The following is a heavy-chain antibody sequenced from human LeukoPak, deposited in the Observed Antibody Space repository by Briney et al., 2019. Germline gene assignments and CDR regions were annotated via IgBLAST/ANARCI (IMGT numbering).Heavy chain of an antibody. CDR3: ARPSGMGPAFDI. CDR2: IYHSGST. D-gene: IGHD1-1*01. J-gene: IGHJ3*02. V-gene: IGHV4-59*08. Sequence: LETLSLTCTISSASVSSYYWSWIRQPPGKGLEWIGYIYHSGSTNYNPSLKSRVTISLDTSKNLFSLKLSSVTAADTAVYYCARPSGMGPAFDIWGQGTMVTVSS. CDR1: SASVSSYY.